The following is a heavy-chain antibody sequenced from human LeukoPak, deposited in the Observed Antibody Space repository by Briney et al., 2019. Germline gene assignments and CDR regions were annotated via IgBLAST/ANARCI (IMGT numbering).Heavy chain of an antibody. D-gene: IGHD2-2*02. Sequence: ASVKVSFKSSGYTFTSYNINWVRQATGQGLEWMGWMNPNSGNTGYAQKFQGRGSMTRNTSISTTNMDLSSLRSEDTAVYYCARLDIVVVPADIWQDYYYYYMDVWGKGTTVTVSS. CDR3: ARLDIVVVPADIWQDYYYYYMDV. V-gene: IGHV1-8*01. CDR2: MNPNSGNT. J-gene: IGHJ6*03. CDR1: GYTFTSYN.